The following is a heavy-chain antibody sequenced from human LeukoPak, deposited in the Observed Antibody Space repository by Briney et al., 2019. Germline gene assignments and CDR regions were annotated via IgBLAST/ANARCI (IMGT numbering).Heavy chain of an antibody. J-gene: IGHJ4*02. D-gene: IGHD6-19*01. CDR3: ARDTALSVADVFFDY. Sequence: QTGGSLRLSCAASGFTFNNYAIHWVRQAPGKGLERVAVMSYDGRTKYYADSVKGRFTISRDNAKNTLYLQMNSLRAEDTAVYYCARDTALSVADVFFDYWGQGTLVTV. CDR1: GFTFNNYA. CDR2: MSYDGRTK. V-gene: IGHV3-30-3*01.